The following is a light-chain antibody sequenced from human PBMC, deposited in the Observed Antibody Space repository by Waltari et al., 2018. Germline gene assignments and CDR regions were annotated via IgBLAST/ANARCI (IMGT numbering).Light chain of an antibody. CDR2: EVS. Sequence: QSALTPPPSASGSPGQSVTISCTGTSSDAGGYNYVSWYQQHPGKAPKLMIYEVSKRPSGVPDRFSGSKSGNTASLTVSGLQAEDEADYYCSSYAGSNNYVVFGGGTKLTVL. J-gene: IGLJ2*01. V-gene: IGLV2-8*01. CDR3: SSYAGSNNYVV. CDR1: SSDAGGYNY.